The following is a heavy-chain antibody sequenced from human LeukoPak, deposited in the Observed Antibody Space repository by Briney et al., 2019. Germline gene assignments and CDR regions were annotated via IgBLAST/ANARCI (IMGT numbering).Heavy chain of an antibody. CDR2: IKQDGREK. D-gene: IGHD3-22*01. CDR1: GFTFRSYW. CDR3: ASFNYYDSSGYVSY. V-gene: IGHV3-7*01. Sequence: GGSLRLSCAASGFTFRSYWMSWVRQAPGKGREWVANIKQDGREKYYVDSVKGRFTISRDNAKNSLYLQMNSLRAEDTAVYYCASFNYYDSSGYVSYWGLGTLVTVSS. J-gene: IGHJ4*02.